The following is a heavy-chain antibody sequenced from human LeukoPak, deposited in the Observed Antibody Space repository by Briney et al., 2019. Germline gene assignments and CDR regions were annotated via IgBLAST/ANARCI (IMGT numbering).Heavy chain of an antibody. J-gene: IGHJ3*02. CDR1: GYSFTSYW. CDR3: ARFQYDSSGYLPHDAFDI. Sequence: GESLQISCKGSGYSFTSYWIGWVRQMPGKGLEWMGFIYPGDSDTRYSPSFQGQVTISADKSISTAYLQWSSLKASDTAMYYCARFQYDSSGYLPHDAFDIWGQGTMVTVSS. D-gene: IGHD3-22*01. CDR2: IYPGDSDT. V-gene: IGHV5-51*01.